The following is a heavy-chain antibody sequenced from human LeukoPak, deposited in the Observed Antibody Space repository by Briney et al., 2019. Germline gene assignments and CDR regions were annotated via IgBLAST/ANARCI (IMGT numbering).Heavy chain of an antibody. CDR3: ARHGAGTTGADWFDS. CDR2: VYDIGTT. V-gene: IGHV4-59*08. D-gene: IGHD1-1*01. Sequence: SETLSLTCTVSGGSIGSHYWTWIRQTPGKGLEWIGCVYDIGTTKYNPSLESRVTISVDTSKHQFSLIVSSVTAGDTAVYYCARHGAGTTGADWFDSWGQGTLVTVSS. CDR1: GGSIGSHY. J-gene: IGHJ5*01.